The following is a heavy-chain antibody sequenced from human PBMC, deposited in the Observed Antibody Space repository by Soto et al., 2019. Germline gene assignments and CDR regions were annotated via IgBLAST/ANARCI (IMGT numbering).Heavy chain of an antibody. Sequence: PGGSLRLSCAASGFTVSSNYMSWVRQAPGKGLEWVSVIYSGGSTYYADSVKGRFTISRDNSKNTLYLQMNSLRAEDTAVYYCARGPYSSSWYFGYYFDYWGQGTLVTVSS. CDR2: IYSGGST. J-gene: IGHJ4*02. CDR1: GFTVSSNY. V-gene: IGHV3-66*01. CDR3: ARGPYSSSWYFGYYFDY. D-gene: IGHD6-13*01.